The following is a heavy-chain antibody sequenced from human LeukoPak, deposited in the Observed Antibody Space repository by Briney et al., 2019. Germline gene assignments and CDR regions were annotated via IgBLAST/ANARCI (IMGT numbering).Heavy chain of an antibody. Sequence: PGGPLRMSCAAVGLTFTISSMNGVREPPCAALEWVLYISSSSTIYYADSVKGRFTISRDNAKNSLYLQMNSLRAEDTAVYYCARVGGSGSYGYYYGMDVWGQGTTVTVSS. CDR1: GLTFTISS. CDR3: ARVGGSGSYGYYYGMDV. D-gene: IGHD3-10*01. V-gene: IGHV3-48*04. CDR2: ISSSSTI. J-gene: IGHJ6*02.